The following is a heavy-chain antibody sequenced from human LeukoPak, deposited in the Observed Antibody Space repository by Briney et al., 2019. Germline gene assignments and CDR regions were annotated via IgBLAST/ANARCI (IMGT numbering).Heavy chain of an antibody. Sequence: GGSLKLSCAASGFTFSGSAMHWVRQASGKGLEWVGRIRSKANSYATAYAASVKGRFTISRDDSKNTAYLQMNSLKTEDTAVYHCKAAGTTGTDYWGQGTLVTVSS. CDR1: GFTFSGSA. V-gene: IGHV3-73*01. CDR3: KAAGTTGTDY. D-gene: IGHD6-13*01. J-gene: IGHJ4*02. CDR2: IRSKANSYAT.